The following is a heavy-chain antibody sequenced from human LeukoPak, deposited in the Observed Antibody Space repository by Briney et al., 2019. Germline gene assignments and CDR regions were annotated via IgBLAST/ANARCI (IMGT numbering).Heavy chain of an antibody. D-gene: IGHD3-10*01. V-gene: IGHV3-66*01. J-gene: IGHJ3*02. Sequence: PGGSLRLSCAATGFSVSNNYMGWVRQAPGMRLEWVSVIYSGGGTYYADSVKDRFTISRDNSKNTLYLQMNSLRAEDTAVYYCARDSGAVASRLYAFDIWGQGTMVTVSS. CDR1: GFSVSNNY. CDR2: IYSGGGT. CDR3: ARDSGAVASRLYAFDI.